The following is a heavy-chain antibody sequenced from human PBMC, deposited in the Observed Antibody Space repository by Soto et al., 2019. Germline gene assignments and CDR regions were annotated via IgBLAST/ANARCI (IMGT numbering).Heavy chain of an antibody. D-gene: IGHD3-22*01. Sequence: PGLSVRLSCSASVSTFSCYAMHWVRQAPGKGLEYVSAISSNGGSTYYADSVKYRFTISRDNSKNTLYLQMSSLRADDTAVYYCVKGPNYYVSSGYDTTAIYYPGQ. J-gene: IGHJ4*02. CDR2: ISSNGGST. CDR1: VSTFSCYA. V-gene: IGHV3-64D*06. CDR3: VKGPNYYVSSGYDTTAIYY.